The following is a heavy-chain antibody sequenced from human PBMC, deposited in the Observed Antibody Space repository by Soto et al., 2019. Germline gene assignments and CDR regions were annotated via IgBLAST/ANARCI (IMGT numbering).Heavy chain of an antibody. CDR1: GESVSSSDFY. CDR2: GYCTGTT. V-gene: IGHV4-61*08. CDR3: ARVSKLGAPKDGKRAYFYAMDV. Sequence: SETLSLTCAVSGESVSSSDFYCNWIRQPPGKPLEEIGYGYCTGTTSYSPSLKSRLDMSMDTSENQFSLRLRSVTAADAAVYFCARVSKLGAPKDGKRAYFYAMDVWGPGSTVTVSS. D-gene: IGHD6-6*01. J-gene: IGHJ6*02.